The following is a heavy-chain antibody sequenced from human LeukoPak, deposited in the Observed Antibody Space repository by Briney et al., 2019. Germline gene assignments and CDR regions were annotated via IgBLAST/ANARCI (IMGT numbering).Heavy chain of an antibody. J-gene: IGHJ4*02. Sequence: SETLSLTCTVSGGSISSGGYYWSWISQHPGKGLEWIGYIYYSGSTYYNPSLKSRVTISVDTSKNQFSLKLSSVTAADTAVYYCARYCSSTSCILRGFDYWGQGTLVTVSS. CDR2: IYYSGST. D-gene: IGHD2-2*01. V-gene: IGHV4-31*03. CDR1: GGSISSGGYY. CDR3: ARYCSSTSCILRGFDY.